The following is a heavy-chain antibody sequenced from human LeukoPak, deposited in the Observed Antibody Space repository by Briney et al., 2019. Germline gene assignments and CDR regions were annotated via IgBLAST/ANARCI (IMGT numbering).Heavy chain of an antibody. J-gene: IGHJ6*03. D-gene: IGHD3-16*01. V-gene: IGHV1-8*03. CDR2: MNPNSGNT. CDR1: GYTFTGYD. CDR3: ARGRNWGDLARAINYYYYYMDV. Sequence: ASVKVSCKASGYTFTGYDISWVRQATGQGLEWMGWMNPNSGNTGYAQKFQGRVTITRNTSISTAYMELSSLRSEDTAVYYCARGRNWGDLARAINYYYYYMDVWGKGTTVTVSS.